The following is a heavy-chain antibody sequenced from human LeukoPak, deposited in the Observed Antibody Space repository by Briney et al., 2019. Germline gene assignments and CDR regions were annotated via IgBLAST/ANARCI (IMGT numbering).Heavy chain of an antibody. CDR3: ARDSYSSGWYSDY. J-gene: IGHJ4*02. D-gene: IGHD6-19*01. Sequence: PSETLSLTYTVSGGSISSYYWSWIRQPPGKGLEWIGYIYYSGSTNYNPSLKSRVTISVDTSKNQFSLKLSSVTAADTAVYYCARDSYSSGWYSDYWGQGTLVTVSS. CDR1: GGSISSYY. CDR2: IYYSGST. V-gene: IGHV4-59*01.